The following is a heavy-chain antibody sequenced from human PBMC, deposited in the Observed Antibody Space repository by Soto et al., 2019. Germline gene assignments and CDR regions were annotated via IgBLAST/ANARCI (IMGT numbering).Heavy chain of an antibody. D-gene: IGHD3-16*01. CDR1: GYTFTSHG. V-gene: IGHV1-18*01. J-gene: IGHJ4*01. CDR2: VSGYNGNT. Sequence: QLVQSGAEVKKPGASVKVSCKASGYTFTSHGISWVRQAPGQGLEWMGWVSGYNGNTNYAQKFQGRVTMTTDTSPTTAYMELRSLTSDDTAVYYCARDLGAKVYYWGQGTLVTVSS. CDR3: ARDLGAKVYY.